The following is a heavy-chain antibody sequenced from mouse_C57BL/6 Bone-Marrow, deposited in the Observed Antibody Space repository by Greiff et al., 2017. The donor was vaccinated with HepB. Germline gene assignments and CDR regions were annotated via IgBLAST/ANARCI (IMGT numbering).Heavy chain of an antibody. D-gene: IGHD1-1*01. V-gene: IGHV1-53*01. Sequence: VQLQQPGTELVKPGASVKLSCKASGYTFTSYWMHWVKQRPGQGLEWIGNINPSNGGTNYNEKFKSKATLTVDKSSSTAYMQLSSLTSEDSAVYYCARSYYGSSYPYWYFDVWGTGTTVTVSS. CDR3: ARSYYGSSYPYWYFDV. CDR2: INPSNGGT. J-gene: IGHJ1*03. CDR1: GYTFTSYW.